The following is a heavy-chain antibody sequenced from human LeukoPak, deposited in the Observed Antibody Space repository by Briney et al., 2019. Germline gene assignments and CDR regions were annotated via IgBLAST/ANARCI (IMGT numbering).Heavy chain of an antibody. CDR1: GFTFSSYE. CDR2: IKSKTDGGTT. D-gene: IGHD2-15*01. CDR3: TTEPRDIVVVVAATDY. J-gene: IGHJ4*02. V-gene: IGHV3-15*01. Sequence: GGSLRLSCAASGFTFSSYEMNWVRQAPGKGLEWVGRIKSKTDGGTTDYAAPVKGRFTISRDDSKNTLYLQMNSLKTEDTAVYYCTTEPRDIVVVVAATDYWGQGTLVTVSS.